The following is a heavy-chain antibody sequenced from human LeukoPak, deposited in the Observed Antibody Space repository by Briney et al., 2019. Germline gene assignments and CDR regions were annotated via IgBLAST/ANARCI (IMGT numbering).Heavy chain of an antibody. D-gene: IGHD3-3*01. J-gene: IGHJ6*03. Sequence: SETLSLTCAVSGYSISSGYYWGWIRQPPGKGLEWIGSIYHSGSTYYNPPLKSRVTISVDTSKNQFSLKLSSVTAADTAVYYCARLDYDFWSGLYYMDVWGKGTTVTVSS. CDR2: IYHSGST. V-gene: IGHV4-38-2*01. CDR3: ARLDYDFWSGLYYMDV. CDR1: GYSISSGYY.